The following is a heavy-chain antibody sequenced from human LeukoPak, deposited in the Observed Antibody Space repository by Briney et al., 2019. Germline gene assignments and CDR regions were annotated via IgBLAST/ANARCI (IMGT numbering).Heavy chain of an antibody. D-gene: IGHD1-26*01. V-gene: IGHV4-59*02. CDR3: VRDWEGFNFDI. Sequence: SETLSLTCTVSGGSVSSYYWSWVRQPPGEGLEWIAYVYNSGSTNYNPSLKRRVTISVDRSKNQFSLKMNSVTAADTAVYYCVRDWEGFNFDIWGQGTMVTISS. J-gene: IGHJ3*02. CDR1: GGSVSSYY. CDR2: VYNSGST.